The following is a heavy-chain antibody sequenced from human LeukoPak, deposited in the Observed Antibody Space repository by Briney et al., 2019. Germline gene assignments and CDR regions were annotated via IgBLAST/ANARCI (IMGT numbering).Heavy chain of an antibody. CDR1: GFTFSDYY. CDR2: ISSSGSTI. D-gene: IGHD3-10*01. CDR3: ASESGSGSYYNDPADYYYYGMDV. Sequence: GGSLRLSCAASGFTFSDYYMSWIRQAPGKGLEWVSYISSSGSTICYADSVKGRFTISRDNAKNSLYLQMNSLRAEDTAVYYCASESGSGSYYNDPADYYYYGMDVWGQGTTVTVSS. V-gene: IGHV3-11*01. J-gene: IGHJ6*02.